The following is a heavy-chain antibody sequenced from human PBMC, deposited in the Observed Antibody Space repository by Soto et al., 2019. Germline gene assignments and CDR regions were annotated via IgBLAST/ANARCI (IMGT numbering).Heavy chain of an antibody. Sequence: QLQLQESGPGLVKPSEPLSLTCTVSGDSITSSSHYWGWIRQPPGKGLECLANIYYDGNTYYNPSLKSRVAISLDTSKNQFSLRLNSVTAADTAVYYCARSSIEPRVFMYPFDSWGQGTLVTVSS. CDR2: IYYDGNT. CDR3: ARSSIEPRVFMYPFDS. D-gene: IGHD6-6*01. J-gene: IGHJ4*02. V-gene: IGHV4-39*01. CDR1: GDSITSSSHY.